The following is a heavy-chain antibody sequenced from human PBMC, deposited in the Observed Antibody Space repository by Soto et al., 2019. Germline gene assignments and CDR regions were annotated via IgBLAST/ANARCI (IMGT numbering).Heavy chain of an antibody. Sequence: SETLSLICRVSGGSISNDYWTWIRQPPGKGLEWIGYIYKGGSINYNPSLKSRVTISVDTSNNQFSLKLSSVTAADTAVYYCARAYYDRSGYAVDPWSQGTLVTVSS. V-gene: IGHV4-4*09. J-gene: IGHJ5*02. CDR2: IYKGGSI. CDR1: GGSISNDY. D-gene: IGHD3-22*01. CDR3: ARAYYDRSGYAVDP.